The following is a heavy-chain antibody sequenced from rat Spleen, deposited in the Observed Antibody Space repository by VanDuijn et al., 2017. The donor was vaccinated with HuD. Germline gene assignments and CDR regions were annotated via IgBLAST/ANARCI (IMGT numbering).Heavy chain of an antibody. CDR1: GFAFNSYW. CDR3: ARWEFGLFDY. J-gene: IGHJ2*01. CDR2: ITNTGGST. Sequence: EVQLVESGGGLVPPGRSLKLSCVASGFAFNSYWMTWIRQAPGKGLEWFASITNTGGSTYYPDSVNGRFTISRDNAKSTLYLQMDRMWSEDTATYYCARWEFGLFDYWGQGVMVTVSS. D-gene: IGHD4-3*01. V-gene: IGHV5-31*01.